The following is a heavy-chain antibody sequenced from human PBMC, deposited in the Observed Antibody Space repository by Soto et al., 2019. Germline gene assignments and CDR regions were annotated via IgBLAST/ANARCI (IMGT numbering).Heavy chain of an antibody. Sequence: GGSLRLSCAASGFTFSTYSMNWVRQAPGKGLEWVSSISSSGTYIHYADSLKGRFTISRDNAKNSLYLQMISLRAEDTAVDYCARDPSDCSSTSCWGYYALDVWGQGTTVTVSS. CDR1: GFTFSTYS. CDR2: ISSSGTYI. V-gene: IGHV3-21*01. CDR3: ARDPSDCSSTSCWGYYALDV. D-gene: IGHD2-2*01. J-gene: IGHJ6*02.